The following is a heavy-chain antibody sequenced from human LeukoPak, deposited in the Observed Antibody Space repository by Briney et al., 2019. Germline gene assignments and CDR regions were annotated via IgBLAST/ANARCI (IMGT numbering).Heavy chain of an antibody. CDR2: IYPNSGGT. CDR1: GYTFTDYY. V-gene: IGHV1-2*02. CDR3: ARVSGESLSGSFQLDY. J-gene: IGHJ4*02. D-gene: IGHD3-10*01. Sequence: EASVKVSCKASGYTFTDYYMHWVRQAPGQGLEWMGWIYPNSGGTNYAQKFQGRVTMTRDTSISTAYMDLSRLRSDDTAVYYCARVSGESLSGSFQLDYWGQGTLVTVSS.